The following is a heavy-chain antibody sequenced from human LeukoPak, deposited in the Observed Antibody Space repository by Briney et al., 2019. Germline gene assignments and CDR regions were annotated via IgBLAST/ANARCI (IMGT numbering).Heavy chain of an antibody. V-gene: IGHV1-69*04. CDR2: IIPILGIA. CDR3: ARGRGGYRQKDY. CDR1: GGTFTSYA. D-gene: IGHD1-26*01. Sequence: ASLKVSCKASGGTFTSYAISWVRQAPGQRLEWMGRIIPILGIANYTQKFQGRVTTTADKSTSTTYMELSSLRSEATAVYYCARGRGGYRQKDYWGQGTLVTVSS. J-gene: IGHJ4*02.